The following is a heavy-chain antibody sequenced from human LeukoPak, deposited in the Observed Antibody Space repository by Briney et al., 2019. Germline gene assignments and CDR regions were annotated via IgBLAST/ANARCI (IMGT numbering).Heavy chain of an antibody. Sequence: GGSLRLPCAASGFTFSNYYMNWVRQAPGKGLEWVSYISGSSSTIYYADSVKGRFTISRDNAKNSLYLEMHSLRAEDTAVYYCARDQGGGVFDIWGQGTMVTVSS. D-gene: IGHD3-16*01. CDR2: ISGSSSTI. V-gene: IGHV3-48*01. J-gene: IGHJ3*02. CDR3: ARDQGGGVFDI. CDR1: GFTFSNYY.